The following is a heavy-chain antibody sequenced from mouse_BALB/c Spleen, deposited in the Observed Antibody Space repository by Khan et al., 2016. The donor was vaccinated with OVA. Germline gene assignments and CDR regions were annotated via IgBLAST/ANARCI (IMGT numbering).Heavy chain of an antibody. Sequence: EVELVESGGGLVQPGGSRKLSCAASGFTFSDYGLAWVRQAPGKGPEWVAFISSLAYSIYYADTVTGRFTISRENAKNTLYLEMGSLGSEDTAMYYCARSWAMDYWGQGTSVTVSS. CDR3: ARSWAMDY. J-gene: IGHJ4*01. CDR1: GFTFSDYG. V-gene: IGHV5-15*02. CDR2: ISSLAYSI.